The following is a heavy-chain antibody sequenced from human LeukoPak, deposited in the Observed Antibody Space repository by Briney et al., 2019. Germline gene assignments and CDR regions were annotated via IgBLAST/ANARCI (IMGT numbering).Heavy chain of an antibody. CDR3: ARHSYSSGWLHFDY. V-gene: IGHV4-39*01. Sequence: SETLSLTCSVSGGSISSSYYYWGWIRQPPGKGLEWIGSIYYSGSTYYNPSLKRRVTISVDTSKSQFSLKLSSLTAADTAVYYCARHSYSSGWLHFDYWGQGTLVTVSS. D-gene: IGHD6-19*01. CDR2: IYYSGST. CDR1: GGSISSSYYY. J-gene: IGHJ4*02.